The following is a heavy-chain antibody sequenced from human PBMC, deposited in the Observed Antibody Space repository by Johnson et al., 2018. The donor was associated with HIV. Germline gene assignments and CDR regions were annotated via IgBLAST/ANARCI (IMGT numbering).Heavy chain of an antibody. V-gene: IGHV3-15*01. CDR2: FKSKTDGGTT. D-gene: IGHD3-22*01. CDR1: GFTFSNAW. CDR3: RSWGSSGYYAPFYHDAFDI. J-gene: IGHJ3*02. Sequence: VQLVESGGGLVKPGGSLRLSCAASGFTFSNAWMSWVRQAPGKGLEWVGRFKSKTDGGTTDYAAPVKGRFTISRDDSKNTLYLQMNSLKTEDTAVYYCRSWGSSGYYAPFYHDAFDIWGQGTMVTVSS.